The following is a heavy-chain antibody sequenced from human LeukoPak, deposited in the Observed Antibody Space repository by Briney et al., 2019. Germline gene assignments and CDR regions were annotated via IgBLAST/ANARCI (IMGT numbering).Heavy chain of an antibody. D-gene: IGHD3-22*01. CDR1: GGSIGSSAYS. Sequence: SETLSLTCTVSGGSIGSSAYSWGWIRQPPGKGLEWIGSIYYSGSTYYNPSLKSRVTISVDTSKNQFSLKLSSVTAADTAVYYCAMSLDSSGRGDYYFDYWGQGTLVTVSS. CDR3: AMSLDSSGRGDYYFDY. V-gene: IGHV4-39*07. CDR2: IYYSGST. J-gene: IGHJ4*02.